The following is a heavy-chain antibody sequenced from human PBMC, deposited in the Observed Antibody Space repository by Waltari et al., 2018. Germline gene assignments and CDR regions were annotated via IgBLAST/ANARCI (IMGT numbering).Heavy chain of an antibody. CDR1: GGSISRSSYS. CDR3: ARRHYYGSGPGFDY. D-gene: IGHD3-10*01. V-gene: IGHV4-39*01. J-gene: IGHJ4*02. CDR2: IYYSGST. Sequence: QLQLQESGPGLVKPSETLSLTCTVSGGSISRSSYSWGWLRQPPGKGLEWIGSIYYSGSTYYNPSLKSRVTISVDTSKNQFSLKLSSVTAADTAVYYCARRHYYGSGPGFDYWGQGTLVTVSS.